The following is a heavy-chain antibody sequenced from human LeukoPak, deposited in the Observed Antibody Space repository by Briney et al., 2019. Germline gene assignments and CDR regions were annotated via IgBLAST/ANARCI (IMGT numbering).Heavy chain of an antibody. CDR2: IIPILGTA. Sequence: ASVKVSCKASGGTFSSYAISWVRQAPGQGLEWMGGIIPILGTANYAQKFQGRVTITADESTSTAYMELSSLRSEDTAVYYCARVHSSSWYGRGYFDYWGQGTLVTVSS. V-gene: IGHV1-69*13. J-gene: IGHJ4*02. CDR3: ARVHSSSWYGRGYFDY. D-gene: IGHD6-13*01. CDR1: GGTFSSYA.